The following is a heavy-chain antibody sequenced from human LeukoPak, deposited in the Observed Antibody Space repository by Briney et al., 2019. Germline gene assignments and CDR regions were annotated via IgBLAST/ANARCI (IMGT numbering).Heavy chain of an antibody. CDR2: ISSSSSYI. Sequence: PGVSLRLSCAASGVTFSSYSMNWVRQAPGKGLEWVSSISSSSSYIYYADSVRGRFTISRDNAKNSLYLQMNSLRAEDTAVYYCASPNCGGDCYGAFDIWGQGTMVTVSS. CDR3: ASPNCGGDCYGAFDI. CDR1: GVTFSSYS. V-gene: IGHV3-21*01. J-gene: IGHJ3*02. D-gene: IGHD2-21*01.